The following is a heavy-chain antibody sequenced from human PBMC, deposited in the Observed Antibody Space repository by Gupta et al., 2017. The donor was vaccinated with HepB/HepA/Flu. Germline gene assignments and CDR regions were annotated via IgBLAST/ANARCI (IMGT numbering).Heavy chain of an antibody. CDR1: GFTFSSYD. V-gene: IGHV3-13*01. Sequence: EVQLVESGGGLVQPGGSLRLSCAASGFTFSSYDMHWVRQATGKGLEWVSAIGTAGDTYYPGSVKGRFTISRENAKNSLYLQMNSLRAGDTAVYYCARADSSSGWTRDAFDIWGQGTMVTVSS. D-gene: IGHD6-19*01. CDR2: IGTAGDT. J-gene: IGHJ3*02. CDR3: ARADSSSGWTRDAFDI.